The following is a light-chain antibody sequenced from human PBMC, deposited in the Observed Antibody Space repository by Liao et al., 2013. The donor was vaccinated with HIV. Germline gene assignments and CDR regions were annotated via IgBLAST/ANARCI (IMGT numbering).Light chain of an antibody. CDR2: QDS. V-gene: IGLV3-1*01. CDR3: QAWDSSTGV. J-gene: IGLJ3*02. Sequence: SYVLTQPPSVSVSPGQTASITCSGDKLVDKYASWYQQKPGQSPILVIYQDSQRPSGIPERFSGANSGNTATLTISETQATDEADYYCQAWDSSTGVFGGGTKLTVL. CDR1: KLVDKY.